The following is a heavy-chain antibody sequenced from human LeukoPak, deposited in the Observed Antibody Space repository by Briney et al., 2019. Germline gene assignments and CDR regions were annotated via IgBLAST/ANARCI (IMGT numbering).Heavy chain of an antibody. CDR1: GGSISSYY. CDR2: IYTSGST. Sequence: SETLSLTCTVSGGSISSYYWSWIRQPAGKGLEWIGRIYTSGSTNYNPSLKSRVTMSVDTSKNQFSLKLSSVTAADTAVYYCARGERSSSWYWFDPWGQGTLVTVSS. J-gene: IGHJ5*02. V-gene: IGHV4-4*07. CDR3: ARGERSSSWYWFDP. D-gene: IGHD6-13*01.